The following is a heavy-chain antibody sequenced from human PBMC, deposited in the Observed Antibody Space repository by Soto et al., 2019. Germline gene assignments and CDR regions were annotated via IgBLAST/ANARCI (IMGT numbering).Heavy chain of an antibody. D-gene: IGHD6-19*01. CDR3: ARGRLVRNRPASDI. Sequence: ASVKVSCKASGYSFTSFGISWVRQAPGQGLEWMGWISAYNGNTKYAQNLQGRVTMTTDTSTGTAYMDLRSLRSDDTAVYFCARGRLVRNRPASDIRGKGPMV. CDR2: ISAYNGNT. J-gene: IGHJ3*02. CDR1: GYSFTSFG. V-gene: IGHV1-18*01.